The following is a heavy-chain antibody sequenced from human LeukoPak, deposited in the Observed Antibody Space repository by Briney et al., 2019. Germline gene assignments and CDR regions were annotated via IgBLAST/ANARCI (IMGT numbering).Heavy chain of an antibody. CDR2: ISSSSSYI. Sequence: KTGGSLRLSCAASGFTFSSYSMNWVRQAPGKGLEWVSSISSSSSYIYYADSVKGRFTISRDNAKNSLYLQMNSLRAEDTALYYCARDDSSGWYQSGIDYWGQGTLVTVSS. D-gene: IGHD6-19*01. CDR1: GFTFSSYS. V-gene: IGHV3-21*04. CDR3: ARDDSSGWYQSGIDY. J-gene: IGHJ4*02.